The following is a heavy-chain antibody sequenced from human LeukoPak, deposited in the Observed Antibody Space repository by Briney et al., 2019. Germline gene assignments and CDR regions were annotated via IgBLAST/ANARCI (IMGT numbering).Heavy chain of an antibody. CDR2: IESGGKT. V-gene: IGHV3-53*01. Sequence: GGSLRLSCEVSGFTVSNNYMSWVRQAPGKGLEWVSVIESGGKTSYGDSVKGRFTISRDNSKNTLYLQMNSLVAEDTAVYYCTRDHSAMGRDTKGFDPWGQGTLVTVSS. J-gene: IGHJ5*02. CDR1: GFTVSNNY. D-gene: IGHD2-2*01. CDR3: TRDHSAMGRDTKGFDP.